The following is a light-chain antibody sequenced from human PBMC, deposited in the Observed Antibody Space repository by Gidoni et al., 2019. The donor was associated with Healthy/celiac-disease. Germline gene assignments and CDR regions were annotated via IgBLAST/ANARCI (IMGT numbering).Light chain of an antibody. J-gene: IGLJ3*02. CDR3: AAWDDSLSGPNWV. CDR2: SNN. CDR1: SSNIGSNY. V-gene: IGLV1-47*02. Sequence: QSVLTQPPSASGPPGQRVPISCSGSSSNIGSNYVYWYQQLPGTAPKLLIYSNNQRPSGVPDRFSGSKSGTSASLAISGLRSEDEADYYCAAWDDSLSGPNWVFGGGTKLTVL.